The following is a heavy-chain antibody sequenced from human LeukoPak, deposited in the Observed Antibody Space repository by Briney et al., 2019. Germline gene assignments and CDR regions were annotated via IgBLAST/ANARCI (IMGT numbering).Heavy chain of an antibody. CDR1: GFTFSSYS. J-gene: IGHJ6*02. CDR3: ARETSSEIIGGMDV. V-gene: IGHV3-30*02. CDR2: IQTDGNPK. Sequence: GSLRLSCAASGFTFSSYSMNWVRQAPGKGLEWVAFIQTDGNPKYYADSVRGRFTISRDNFKKTCYLQMDSLRVEDTAVYYCARETSSEIIGGMDVRGQGTTVTVTS. D-gene: IGHD3-22*01.